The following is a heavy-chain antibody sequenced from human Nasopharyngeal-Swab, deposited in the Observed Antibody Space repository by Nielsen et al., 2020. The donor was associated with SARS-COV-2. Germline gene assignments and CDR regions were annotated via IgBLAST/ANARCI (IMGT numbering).Heavy chain of an antibody. CDR3: ARVVEYYYGSGSLSDN. V-gene: IGHV3-21*01. Sequence: GGSLRLSCAASGFTFSSYSMNWVRQAPGKGLEWVSFISSSGSHKYYADSMKGRFTISRDNAKSSLYLQLSSLRAEDTAVYYCARVVEYYYGSGSLSDNWGQGTLVTVSS. CDR1: GFTFSSYS. J-gene: IGHJ4*02. CDR2: ISSSGSHK. D-gene: IGHD3-10*01.